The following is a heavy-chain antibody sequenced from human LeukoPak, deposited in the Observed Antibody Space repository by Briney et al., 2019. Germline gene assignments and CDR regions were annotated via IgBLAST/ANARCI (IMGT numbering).Heavy chain of an antibody. Sequence: GESLRLSCAASGFAFSNYAMTWVRQAPWKGLEWVSAISNTGGSTYYADSVKGRFTISRDNSKNTLYLQMNSLRAEDTAVYYCAKRGGGNLYYYYYMDVWGKGTTVTVSS. D-gene: IGHD4-23*01. J-gene: IGHJ6*03. V-gene: IGHV3-23*01. CDR3: AKRGGGNLYYYYYMDV. CDR2: ISNTGGST. CDR1: GFAFSNYA.